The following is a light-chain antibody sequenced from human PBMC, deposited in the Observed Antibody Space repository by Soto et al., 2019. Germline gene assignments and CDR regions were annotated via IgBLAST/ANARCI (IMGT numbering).Light chain of an antibody. J-gene: IGLJ3*02. V-gene: IGLV4-69*01. CDR1: SGHSTYA. Sequence: QSVLTQSPSASASLGASVKLTCTLSSGHSTYAIAWHQQQPEKGPRYLMKLDSDGSHSKGDGIPDRFSGSSSGAERYLPISSLQSEDEADYYCQTCATVPDWVFGGGTKLTVL. CDR2: LDSDGSH. CDR3: QTCATVPDWV.